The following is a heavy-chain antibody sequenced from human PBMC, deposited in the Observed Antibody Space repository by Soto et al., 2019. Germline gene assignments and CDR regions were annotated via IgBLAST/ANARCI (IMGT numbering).Heavy chain of an antibody. D-gene: IGHD3-9*01. J-gene: IGHJ5*02. Sequence: SETLSLTCTVSAGITRSSSYLWGWIRQPQGKGLEWIGSIYYSGSTYYNPSLKSRVTVSVDTSKNQFSLKLSSVTAADTAVYYCARHLGFLTGPSLGWFDPWGQGTLVTVS. CDR1: AGITRSSSYL. CDR2: IYYSGST. V-gene: IGHV4-39*01. CDR3: ARHLGFLTGPSLGWFDP.